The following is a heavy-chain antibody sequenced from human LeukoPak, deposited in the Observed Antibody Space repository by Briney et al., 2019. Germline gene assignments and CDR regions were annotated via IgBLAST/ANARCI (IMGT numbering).Heavy chain of an antibody. V-gene: IGHV6-1*01. CDR2: TYYRSKWYS. CDR1: GDSVSSNSAA. CDR3: ARTGAYFDH. D-gene: IGHD7-27*01. J-gene: IGHJ4*02. Sequence: SQTLSLTCAISGDSVSSNSAAWNWIRQSPSRDLEWLGRTYYRSKWYSNYAPSVRSRITIKSDTSKNQFSLQLNSVTPEDTAVYYCARTGAYFDHWGQGSLVTVSS.